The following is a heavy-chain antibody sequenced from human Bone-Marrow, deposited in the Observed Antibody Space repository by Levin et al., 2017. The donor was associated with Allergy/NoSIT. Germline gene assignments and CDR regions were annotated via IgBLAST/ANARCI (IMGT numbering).Heavy chain of an antibody. V-gene: IGHV6-1*01. CDR2: AYYRSKWYH. J-gene: IGHJ4*02. D-gene: IGHD2-15*01. CDR3: ARDRVTIAATGFDY. CDR1: GDTVSSHSAA. Sequence: SCAIFGDTVSSHSAAWNWIRLSPSRGLEWLGRAYYRSKWYHDYEVSVEGRLTISTDTSKNQFSLHLKSVTHDDTAVYFCARDRVTIAATGFDYWGQGTPVTVSS.